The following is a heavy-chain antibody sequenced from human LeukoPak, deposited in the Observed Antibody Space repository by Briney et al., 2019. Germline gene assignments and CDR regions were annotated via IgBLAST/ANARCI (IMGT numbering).Heavy chain of an antibody. CDR3: AGSSIVATTFDY. J-gene: IGHJ4*02. CDR2: IYTSGST. V-gene: IGHV4-4*07. D-gene: IGHD5-12*01. CDR1: GGSISSYY. Sequence: SETLSLTCTVSGGSISSYYWSWIRQPAGKGLEWIGRIYTSGSTNYNPSLKSRVTISVDTSKSQFSLKLSSVTAADTAVYYCAGSSIVATTFDYWGQGTLVTVSS.